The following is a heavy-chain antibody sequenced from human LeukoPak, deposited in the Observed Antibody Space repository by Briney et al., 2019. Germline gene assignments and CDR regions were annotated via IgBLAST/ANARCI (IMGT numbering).Heavy chain of an antibody. D-gene: IGHD3-16*01. V-gene: IGHV3-48*01. J-gene: IGHJ6*02. CDR2: ISSSSSTI. Sequence: GGSLRLSCAASGFTFSSYSMNWVRQAPGKGLEWVSYISSSSSTIYYADSAKGRFTISRDNAKNSLYLQMNSLRAEDTAVYFCARGGGLDVWGQGATVTVSS. CDR1: GFTFSSYS. CDR3: ARGGGLDV.